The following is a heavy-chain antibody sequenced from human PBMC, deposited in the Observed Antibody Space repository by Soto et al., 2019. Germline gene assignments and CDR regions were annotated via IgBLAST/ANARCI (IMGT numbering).Heavy chain of an antibody. J-gene: IGHJ4*02. V-gene: IGHV2-5*02. CDR1: GFSLSTSGVG. Sequence: QITLKESGPTLVKPTQTLTLTCTFSGFSLSTSGVGVGWIRQPPGKALEWLALIYWDDDKRYSPSLKSRLTITQDTSNNQVVLTMTNMDPVDTATYYCAHCSSDYYDSSGYYQRFDYWGQGTLVTVSS. CDR3: AHCSSDYYDSSGYYQRFDY. CDR2: IYWDDDK. D-gene: IGHD3-22*01.